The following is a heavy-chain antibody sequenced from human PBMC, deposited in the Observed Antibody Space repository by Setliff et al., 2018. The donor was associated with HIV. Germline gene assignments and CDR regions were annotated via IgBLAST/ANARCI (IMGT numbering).Heavy chain of an antibody. Sequence: GESPKISCKASGYSFTNYWIGWVRQMPGKGLEWMGIIYPGDSDTRYSPSFQGQVTISADKSISTAYLQWSSLKASDTAMYYCARAVEDYYDSSGLPTYYYYGMDVWGQGTTVTVSS. D-gene: IGHD3-22*01. CDR2: IYPGDSDT. V-gene: IGHV5-51*01. J-gene: IGHJ6*02. CDR1: GYSFTNYW. CDR3: ARAVEDYYDSSGLPTYYYYGMDV.